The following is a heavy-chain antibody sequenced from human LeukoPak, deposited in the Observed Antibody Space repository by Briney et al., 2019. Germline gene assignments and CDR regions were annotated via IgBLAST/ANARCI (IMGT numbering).Heavy chain of an antibody. CDR2: ITGYNGNT. D-gene: IGHD7-27*01. CDR1: GYTFINYG. Sequence: ASVKVSCKASGYTFINYGISWLRQAPGQGLEWMGWITGYNGNTNYAQKFQDRLIMTTDTSTSTAYMELRSLRSDDTAVYYCARGPNWEPWGQGTMVTVSS. V-gene: IGHV1-18*01. J-gene: IGHJ3*01. CDR3: ARGPNWEP.